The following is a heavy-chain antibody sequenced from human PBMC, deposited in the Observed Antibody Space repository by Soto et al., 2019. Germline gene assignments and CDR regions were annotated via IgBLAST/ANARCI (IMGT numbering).Heavy chain of an antibody. CDR2: IYYSGST. CDR3: ASGNFYYYFGMDV. J-gene: IGHJ6*02. D-gene: IGHD1-7*01. V-gene: IGHV4-59*08. Sequence: KPSETLSLTCTVSGGSISSYYWSWIRQPPGKGLEWIGYIYYSGSTNYNPSLKSRVTISVDTSKNQFSLKLGSVTAADTAVYYCASGNFYYYFGMDVWGQGTTATVSS. CDR1: GGSISSYY.